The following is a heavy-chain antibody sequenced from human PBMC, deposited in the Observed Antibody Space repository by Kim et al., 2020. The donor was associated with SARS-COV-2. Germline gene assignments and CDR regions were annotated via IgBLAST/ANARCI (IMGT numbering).Heavy chain of an antibody. CDR1: GFTFRSHG. CDR3: ARDGEIRLLLYCSSGSCFHPDY. D-gene: IGHD2-15*01. CDR2: ISTDATYK. J-gene: IGHJ4*01. Sequence: GGSLRLSCAASGFTFRSHGMHWVRQAPGKGLEWVATISTDATYKYHVDSVKDRFTISRDNSKNTLYLQMNSLRAEDTAVYFCARDGEIRLLLYCSSGSCFHPDYWGHGTLVTVSS. V-gene: IGHV3-33*05.